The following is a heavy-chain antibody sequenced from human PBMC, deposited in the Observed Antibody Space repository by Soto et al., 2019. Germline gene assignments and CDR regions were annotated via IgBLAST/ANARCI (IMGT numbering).Heavy chain of an antibody. J-gene: IGHJ6*03. Sequence: GGSLRLSCAASGFTFSSYWMSWVRQAPGKGLEWVANIKQDGSEKYYVDSVKGRFTISRDNAKNSLYLQMNSLSAEDTAVYYCASTIAAAGYYYYYYMDVWGKGTTVTVSS. V-gene: IGHV3-7*01. CDR3: ASTIAAAGYYYYYYMDV. CDR1: GFTFSSYW. D-gene: IGHD6-13*01. CDR2: IKQDGSEK.